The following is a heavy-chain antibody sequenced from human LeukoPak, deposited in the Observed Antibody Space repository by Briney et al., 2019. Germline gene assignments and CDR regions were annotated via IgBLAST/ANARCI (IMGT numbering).Heavy chain of an antibody. CDR2: IYYSGST. J-gene: IGHJ4*02. V-gene: IGHV4-39*01. D-gene: IGHD6-13*01. Sequence: PSETLSLTCTVSGGSISSSSYYWGWIRQPPGKGLEWIGSIYYSGSTYYNPSLKSRVTISVDTSKNQFSLKQSSVTAADTAVYYCARLRSSWYYFDYWGQGTLVTVSS. CDR3: ARLRSSWYYFDY. CDR1: GGSISSSSYY.